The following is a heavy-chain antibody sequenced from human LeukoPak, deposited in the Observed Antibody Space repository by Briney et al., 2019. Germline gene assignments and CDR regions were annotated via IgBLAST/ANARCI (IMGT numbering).Heavy chain of an antibody. CDR1: GFTFSNAW. D-gene: IGHD1-20*01. CDR2: ISGSGGST. V-gene: IGHV3-23*01. Sequence: GGSLRLSCAASGFTFSNAWMSWVRQAPGKGLEWVSAISGSGGSTYYADSVKGRFTISRDNSKNTLYLQMNSLRVEDTAVYYCAKSDNWIDAFDIWGQGTMVTVSS. J-gene: IGHJ3*02. CDR3: AKSDNWIDAFDI.